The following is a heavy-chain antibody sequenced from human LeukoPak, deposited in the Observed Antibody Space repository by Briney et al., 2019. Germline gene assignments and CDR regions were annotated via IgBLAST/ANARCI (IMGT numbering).Heavy chain of an antibody. D-gene: IGHD3-22*01. Sequence: SETLSLTCTVSGGSINNYFWSWIRQPPGKGLEWIGYIHNSGSSNYNPSLKTRATFAVDTSENQLSLRLNSVTAADTAVYYCASLGGYYESRNSSQIETFDIWGQGTMVTVSS. CDR3: ASLGGYYESRNSSQIETFDI. V-gene: IGHV4-59*01. CDR1: GGSINNYF. CDR2: IHNSGSS. J-gene: IGHJ3*02.